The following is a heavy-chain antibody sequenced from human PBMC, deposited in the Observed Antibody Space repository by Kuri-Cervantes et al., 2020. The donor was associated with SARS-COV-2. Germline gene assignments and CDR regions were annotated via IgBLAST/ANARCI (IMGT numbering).Heavy chain of an antibody. V-gene: IGHV4-61*01. Sequence: ESLKIHCTVPGGSVSSGSYYWSWIRQPPGKGLEWIGYIYYSGSTNYNPSLKSRVTISVDPSKNQFSLKLSSVTAADTAVYYCARDGRIGLVVWGQGTTVTVSS. J-gene: IGHJ6*02. CDR3: ARDGRIGLVV. CDR2: IYYSGST. D-gene: IGHD2-15*01. CDR1: GGSVSSGSYY.